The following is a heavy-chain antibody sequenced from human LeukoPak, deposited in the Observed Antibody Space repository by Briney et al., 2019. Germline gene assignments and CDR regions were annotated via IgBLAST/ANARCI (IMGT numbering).Heavy chain of an antibody. CDR1: GFTFSNYG. J-gene: IGHJ5*02. D-gene: IGHD3-10*01. CDR2: ISDSGGRI. CDR3: AKGPSGITWFDP. Sequence: PGGSLRLSCAASGFTFSNYGMNWVRQAPGKGLQWVSSISDSGGRIYYADSVKGRFIISRDNSKNTLYLQMNSLRVEDTAIYYCAKGPSGITWFDPWGQGTLVTVSS. V-gene: IGHV3-23*01.